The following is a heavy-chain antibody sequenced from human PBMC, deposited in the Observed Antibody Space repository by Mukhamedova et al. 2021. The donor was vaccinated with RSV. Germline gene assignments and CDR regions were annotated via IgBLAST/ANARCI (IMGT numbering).Heavy chain of an antibody. CDR3: AKDWRLDY. J-gene: IGHJ4*02. V-gene: IGHV3-23*01. CDR2: ISSGGTGT. Sequence: MNWVRQAPGKGLEWVSDISSGGTGTHYADSVKGRFTISRDNSKNTLYLQMNGLRAEDTAVYYCAKDWRLDYWGQGALVTVSS.